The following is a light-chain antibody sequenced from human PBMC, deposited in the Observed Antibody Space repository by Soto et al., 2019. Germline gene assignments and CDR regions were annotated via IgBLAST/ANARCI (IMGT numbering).Light chain of an antibody. V-gene: IGLV3-21*02. CDR2: DDN. Sequence: SYELTQPPSVSVAPGQTASITCGGNNIGSKSVHWCQQKPGQAPVLVIYDDNDRPSGIPERFSGSNSGNTATLTISRVEAGDEADYYCQVWDSSSDHRVVFGGGTKVTVL. CDR1: NIGSKS. J-gene: IGLJ2*01. CDR3: QVWDSSSDHRVV.